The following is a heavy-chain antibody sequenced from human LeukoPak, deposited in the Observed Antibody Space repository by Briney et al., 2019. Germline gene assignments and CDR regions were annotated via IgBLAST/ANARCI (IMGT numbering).Heavy chain of an antibody. CDR1: GYTFTSYY. J-gene: IGHJ4*02. CDR3: ARDAVYSGSSGGVDY. CDR2: INPSGGST. Sequence: VASVKVSCKASGYTFTSYYMHWVRQAPGQGLEWMGIINPSGGSTSYAQKFQGRVTMTRDTSTSTVYMVLSSLRSEDTAVYYCARDAVYSGSSGGVDYWGQGTLVTVSS. V-gene: IGHV1-46*01. D-gene: IGHD6-6*01.